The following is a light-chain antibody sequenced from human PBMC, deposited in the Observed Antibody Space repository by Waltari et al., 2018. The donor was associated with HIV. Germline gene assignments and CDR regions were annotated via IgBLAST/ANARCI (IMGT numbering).Light chain of an antibody. CDR1: SSNIGSNT. Sequence: QYVLTQPPSASGTPGQRVTISCSGSSSNIGSNTVNWYQQLPVTAPKLLIYSNNPRPSGVPDRFSGSKSGTSASLAISGLQSEDEADYYCATWDDSLNGWVFGGGTKLTVL. V-gene: IGLV1-44*01. J-gene: IGLJ3*02. CDR2: SNN. CDR3: ATWDDSLNGWV.